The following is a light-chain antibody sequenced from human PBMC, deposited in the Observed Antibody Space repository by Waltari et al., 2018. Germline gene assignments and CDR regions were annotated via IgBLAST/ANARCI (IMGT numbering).Light chain of an antibody. CDR3: HQHSASPS. J-gene: IGKJ4*01. V-gene: IGKV3-20*01. CDR2: GTS. CDR1: KGVTLNY. Sequence: EIVLTQSPGTLSLSPGERATLSCRASKGVTLNYLAWYQHKPGQAPRLLIYGTSNRATGIPDRFSGSGSGTDFTLTISRLEPEDFAVYYCHQHSASPSFGGGAKVEIK.